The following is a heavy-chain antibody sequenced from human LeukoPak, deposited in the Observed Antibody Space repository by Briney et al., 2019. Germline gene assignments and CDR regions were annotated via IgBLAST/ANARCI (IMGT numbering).Heavy chain of an antibody. CDR3: ARLYGNYQNYFDY. V-gene: IGHV4-34*01. CDR2: INHSGST. D-gene: IGHD1-7*01. J-gene: IGHJ4*02. CDR1: GGSFSGYY. Sequence: SETLSFTCAVYGGSFSGYYWSWIRQPPGKGLEWIGEINHSGSTNYNPSLKSRVTISVDTSKNQFSLKLRSVTAADTAVYYCARLYGNYQNYFDYWGQGTLVTVSS.